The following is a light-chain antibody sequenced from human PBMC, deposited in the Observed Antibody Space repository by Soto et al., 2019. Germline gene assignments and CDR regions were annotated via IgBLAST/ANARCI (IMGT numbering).Light chain of an antibody. Sequence: IVLTQSPGTLSLSPGERVTLPCRASQTVGGNSLAWYQQKPGQAPRLVIYGASDRASGVPDRFSGSGAGTDFTLTISRLEPEDFAVYYCQQYGSSLWTSGQGTKVDIK. J-gene: IGKJ1*01. CDR3: QQYGSSLWT. V-gene: IGKV3-20*01. CDR2: GAS. CDR1: QTVGGNS.